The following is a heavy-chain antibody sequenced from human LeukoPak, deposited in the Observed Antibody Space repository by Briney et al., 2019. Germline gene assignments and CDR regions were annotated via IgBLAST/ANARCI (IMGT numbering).Heavy chain of an antibody. V-gene: IGHV1-69*04. Sequence: SVKVSCKASGGTFSSYAISWVRQAPGQGLEWMGRIIPILGIANYAQKFQGRVTITADKSTSTAYMELSSLRSEDTAVYYCAREEGPGDDYSDYFDYWGQGTLVTVSS. CDR1: GGTFSSYA. CDR2: IIPILGIA. D-gene: IGHD4-4*01. J-gene: IGHJ4*02. CDR3: AREEGPGDDYSDYFDY.